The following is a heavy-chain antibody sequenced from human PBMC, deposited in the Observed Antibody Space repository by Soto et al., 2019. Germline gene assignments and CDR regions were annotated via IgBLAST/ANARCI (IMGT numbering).Heavy chain of an antibody. D-gene: IGHD3-22*01. CDR3: ARDLGYYDSGGNPGY. J-gene: IGHJ4*02. CDR2: IWYDGSNK. CDR1: GFTFSSYG. Sequence: GGSLRLSCAASGFTFSSYGMHWVRQAPGKGLEWVAVIWYDGSNKYYADSVKGRFTISRDNSKNTLYLQMNSLRAEDTAVYYCARDLGYYDSGGNPGYWGQGTLVTVSS. V-gene: IGHV3-33*01.